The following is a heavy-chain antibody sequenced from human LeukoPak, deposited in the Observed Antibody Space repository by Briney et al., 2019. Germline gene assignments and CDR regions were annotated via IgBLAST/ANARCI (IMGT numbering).Heavy chain of an antibody. CDR2: ISGSGGST. Sequence: GGSLRLSCAASGFTFDDYGMSWVRQAPGKGLEWVSAISGSGGSTYYADSVKGRFTISRDNSKNTLYLQMNSLRAEDTAVYYCAKDLGSSWPLYYFDYWGQGTLVTVSS. D-gene: IGHD6-13*01. CDR3: AKDLGSSWPLYYFDY. V-gene: IGHV3-23*01. J-gene: IGHJ4*02. CDR1: GFTFDDYG.